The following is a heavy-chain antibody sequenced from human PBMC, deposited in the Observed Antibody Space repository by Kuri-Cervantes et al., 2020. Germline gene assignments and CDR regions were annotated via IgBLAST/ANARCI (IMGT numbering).Heavy chain of an antibody. V-gene: IGHV4-31*02. Sequence: SCTVSGGSISSGGYYWSWIRQHPGKGLEWIGYIYYSGSTYYNPSLKSRVTISVDTSKNQFSLKLSSVTAADTAVYYCARDSCSGGSCWNWFGPWGQGTLVTVSS. CDR2: IYYSGST. J-gene: IGHJ5*02. D-gene: IGHD2-15*01. CDR1: GGSISSGGYY. CDR3: ARDSCSGGSCWNWFGP.